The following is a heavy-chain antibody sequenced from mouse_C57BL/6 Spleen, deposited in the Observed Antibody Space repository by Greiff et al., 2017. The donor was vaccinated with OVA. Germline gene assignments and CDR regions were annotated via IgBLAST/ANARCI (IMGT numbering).Heavy chain of an antibody. D-gene: IGHD1-1*01. CDR3: ARTGIYYCSREALFAY. J-gene: IGHJ3*01. Sequence: QVQLQQPGAELVKPGASVKLSCKASGYTFTSYWMQWVKQRPGQGLEWIGEIDPSDSYTNYNQKFKGKATLTVDTSSSTAYMQLSSLTSEDSAVYYCARTGIYYCSREALFAYWGQGTLVTVSA. V-gene: IGHV1-50*01. CDR2: IDPSDSYT. CDR1: GYTFTSYW.